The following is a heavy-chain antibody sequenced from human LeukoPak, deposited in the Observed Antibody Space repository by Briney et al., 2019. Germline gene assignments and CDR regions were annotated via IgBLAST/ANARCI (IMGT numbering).Heavy chain of an antibody. J-gene: IGHJ3*01. CDR3: ARLNAFDV. CDR2: IKQDGSEK. Sequence: GGSLRLSCAASGFTFSKYWMSWVRQAPGKGLEWVANIKQDGSEKHYMDSVKGRFTISRDNAKNSLYLQMNSLRAEDTAVYHCARLNAFDVWGQGTMVTVAS. V-gene: IGHV3-7*01. CDR1: GFTFSKYW.